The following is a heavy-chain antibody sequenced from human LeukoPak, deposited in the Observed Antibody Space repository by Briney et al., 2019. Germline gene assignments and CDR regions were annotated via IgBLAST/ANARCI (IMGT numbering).Heavy chain of an antibody. V-gene: IGHV1-18*01. CDR3: AADGVATGFDY. CDR2: IGTYNGNT. J-gene: IGHJ4*02. CDR1: GYTFTSYA. Sequence: ASVKVSCKASGYTFTSYAISWVRQAPGQGLEWVGWIGTYNGNTNYPQKLQGRVTMTTDTSTSTAYMELRSLRSDDTAVYYCAADGVATGFDYWGQGILVTVSS. D-gene: IGHD4-17*01.